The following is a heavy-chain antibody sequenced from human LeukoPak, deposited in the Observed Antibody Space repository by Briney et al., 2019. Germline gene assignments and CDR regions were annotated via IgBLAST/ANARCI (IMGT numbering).Heavy chain of an antibody. Sequence: PGGSLRLSCAASGFTVSSNYMSWVRQAPGKGLEWVSVIYSGGSTYYADSVKGRFTISRDNSKNTLYLQMNSLRAEDTAVYYCARESSGSSNYYYYYGMDVWGQGTTVTVSS. CDR2: IYSGGST. J-gene: IGHJ6*02. CDR3: ARESSGSSNYYYYYGMDV. V-gene: IGHV3-53*01. D-gene: IGHD3-10*01. CDR1: GFTVSSNY.